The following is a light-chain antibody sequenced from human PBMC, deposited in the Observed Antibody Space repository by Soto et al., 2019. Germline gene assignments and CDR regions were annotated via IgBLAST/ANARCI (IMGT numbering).Light chain of an antibody. CDR3: QHFGSSPPWP. CDR2: GAS. J-gene: IGKJ1*01. CDR1: QSVSSNY. Sequence: ENVLTQFPGTLSLSPGERATLSCRASQSVSSNYLAWYQQKPGLAPRLLIYGASSRAAGIPARFRGSGSGTDFTLTISRLEPEDFAVYYCQHFGSSPPWPFGQGTKVEMK. V-gene: IGKV3-20*01.